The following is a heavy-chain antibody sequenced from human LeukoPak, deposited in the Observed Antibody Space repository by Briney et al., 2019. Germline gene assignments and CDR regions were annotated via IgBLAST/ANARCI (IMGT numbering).Heavy chain of an antibody. CDR1: GYTFTSYG. CDR2: ISADNGDT. D-gene: IGHD3-16*01. V-gene: IGHV1-18*01. J-gene: IGHJ4*02. CDR3: ARDPPGLTLGSPGDY. Sequence: ASVKVSCKASGYTFTSYGIAWVRQAPGQGLQWMGWISADNGDTSYSQKLQGRVTMTTDTSTNTAYMELRSLTSDDTAVYYCARDPPGLTLGSPGDYWGQGTLVIVSS.